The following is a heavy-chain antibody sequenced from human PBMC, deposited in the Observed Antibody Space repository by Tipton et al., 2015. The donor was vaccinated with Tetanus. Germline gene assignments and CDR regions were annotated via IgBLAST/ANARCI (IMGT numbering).Heavy chain of an antibody. D-gene: IGHD2-2*01. V-gene: IGHV3-11*01. CDR3: SRKQGSCYGGCWFDP. CDR1: GFTFSDHY. CDR2: ISSSGKTV. Sequence: SLRLSCAASGFTFSDHYMSWIRQAPGKGLEWVSYISSSGKTVHYADAVKGRFTISRDSAKHSLYLQMNSLRADHAAVYYCSRKQGSCYGGCWFDPWGQGTLVTVSS. J-gene: IGHJ5*02.